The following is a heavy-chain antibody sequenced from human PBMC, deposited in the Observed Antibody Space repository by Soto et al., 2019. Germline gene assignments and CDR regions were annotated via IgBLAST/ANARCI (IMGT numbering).Heavy chain of an antibody. CDR2: INAGNGNT. D-gene: IGHD5-18*01. J-gene: IGHJ5*02. CDR3: ARDGGAYGGYTFDP. Sequence: ASVKVSCKASGYTFTSYAMHWVRQAPGQRLEWMGWINAGNGNTKYSQKFQGRVTITRDTSASTAYMELSSLRSEDTAVYYCARDGGAYGGYTFDPWGQGTLVTVSS. CDR1: GYTFTSYA. V-gene: IGHV1-3*01.